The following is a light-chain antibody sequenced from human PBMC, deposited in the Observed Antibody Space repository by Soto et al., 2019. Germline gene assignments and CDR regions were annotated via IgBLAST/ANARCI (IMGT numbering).Light chain of an antibody. CDR1: QSISSW. J-gene: IGKJ1*01. V-gene: IGKV1-5*01. Sequence: DIQMTQPPSTLSASVGDRVTITCRASQSISSWLAWYQQKPGKAPKLLIYDASSLESGVPSRFSGSGSGTEFTLTISSLQPDDFATYYCQQYNSYAVWTFGQGTKVDIK. CDR2: DAS. CDR3: QQYNSYAVWT.